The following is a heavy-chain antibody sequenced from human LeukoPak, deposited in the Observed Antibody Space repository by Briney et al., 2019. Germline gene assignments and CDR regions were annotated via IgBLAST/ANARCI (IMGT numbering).Heavy chain of an antibody. J-gene: IGHJ4*02. Sequence: QPGGSLRLSCVASGFTFNNYNMNWVRQAPGKGLEWVSYVSGSSSSIFYADSVKGRFTISRDNAKNSLFLQMNSLRVEDTAIYYCARGGSYPGCWGQGTLVTVSS. V-gene: IGHV3-48*01. CDR2: VSGSSSSI. CDR1: GFTFNNYN. CDR3: ARGGSYPGC. D-gene: IGHD1-26*01.